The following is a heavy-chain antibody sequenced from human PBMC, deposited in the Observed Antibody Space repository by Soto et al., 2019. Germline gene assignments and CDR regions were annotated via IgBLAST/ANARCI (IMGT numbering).Heavy chain of an antibody. CDR2: VKQRGTS. J-gene: IGHJ6*04. Sequence: SETLSLTCGVFDDSTRSRYWWTWLRRPPGRGLECIGEVKQRGTSNYNPSLKSRVTISIDNPKNHFSLTMTSVTAADTGVYYCARDLGGVLLTWGRYNGLQVWGNGPLVSAFS. V-gene: IGHV4-4*02. CDR1: DDSTRSRYW. D-gene: IGHD3-16*01. CDR3: ARDLGGVLLTWGRYNGLQV.